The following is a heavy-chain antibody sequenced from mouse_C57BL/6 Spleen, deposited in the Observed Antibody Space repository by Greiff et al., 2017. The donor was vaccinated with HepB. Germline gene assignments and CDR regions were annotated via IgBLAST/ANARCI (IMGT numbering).Heavy chain of an antibody. V-gene: IGHV1-52*01. CDR1: CYTFPSYW. Sequence: QVQLKQPGAELVGPGSSVKLSCKASCYTFPSYWRHWVKQRPIQGLEWIGNIDPSDSETHYKQKFKDKATFAVDQSSSTAYMQRSSLTSEDSAVYYCARERFDYWGQGTTLTVSS. CDR2: IDPSDSET. J-gene: IGHJ2*01. CDR3: ARERFDY.